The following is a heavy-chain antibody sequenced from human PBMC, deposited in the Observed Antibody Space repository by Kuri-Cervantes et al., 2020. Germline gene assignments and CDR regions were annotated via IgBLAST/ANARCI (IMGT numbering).Heavy chain of an antibody. J-gene: IGHJ4*02. V-gene: IGHV4-59*01. CDR3: AKDTIFGVVPYFDY. CDR2: IYYSGST. Sequence: GSLRLSCTVSGGSITNFYWSWIRQPPGRGLEWIGYIYYSGSTNYNPSLKSRVTISVDTSKNQFSLKLNSVTAADTAVYYCAKDTIFGVVPYFDYWGQGTLVTVSS. CDR1: GGSITNFY. D-gene: IGHD3-3*01.